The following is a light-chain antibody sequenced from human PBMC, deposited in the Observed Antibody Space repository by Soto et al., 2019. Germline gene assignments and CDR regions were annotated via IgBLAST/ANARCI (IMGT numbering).Light chain of an antibody. V-gene: IGKV1-5*01. J-gene: IGKJ1*01. Sequence: QVTQSPSTLSASVGDRVTITCRASQSISSWLAWYRQKPGKAPKLLIYDASSLESGVPSRFSGSGSGTEFTLTISSLQPDDFATYYCQQYNSYAWTFGQGTKVDIK. CDR2: DAS. CDR1: QSISSW. CDR3: QQYNSYAWT.